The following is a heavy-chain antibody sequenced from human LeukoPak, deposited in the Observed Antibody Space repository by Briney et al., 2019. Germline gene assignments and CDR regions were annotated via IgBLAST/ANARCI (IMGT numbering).Heavy chain of an antibody. Sequence: SETLSLTCTVSGGSISSYYWSWIRQPPGKGLEWIGYIYYSGSTNYNPSLKSRVTISVDTSKNQFSLKLSSVTAADTAVYYCARGYYYGSRHYFDYWGQGTLVTVSS. V-gene: IGHV4-59*01. CDR3: ARGYYYGSRHYFDY. J-gene: IGHJ4*02. D-gene: IGHD3-10*01. CDR1: GGSISSYY. CDR2: IYYSGST.